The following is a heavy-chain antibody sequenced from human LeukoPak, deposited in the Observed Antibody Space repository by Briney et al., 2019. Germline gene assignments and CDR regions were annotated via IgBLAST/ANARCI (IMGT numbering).Heavy chain of an antibody. CDR3: ARGEVNYSNFAH. Sequence: GGSLRLSCAASGFTFDDYGMSWVRQAPGKGLVWVSRINTDGSSTIYADFVKGRFTISRDNAKNTLYLQMNSLRAEDTAIYYCARGEVNYSNFAHWGQGTLVTVSS. CDR2: INTDGSST. J-gene: IGHJ5*02. V-gene: IGHV3-74*01. D-gene: IGHD4-11*01. CDR1: GFTFDDYG.